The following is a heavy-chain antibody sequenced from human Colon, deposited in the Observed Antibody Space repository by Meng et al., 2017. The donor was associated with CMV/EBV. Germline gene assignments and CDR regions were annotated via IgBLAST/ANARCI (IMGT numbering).Heavy chain of an antibody. Sequence: GESLKISCVASGFIFSDRYMEWVRQAPGKGLEWVTFIRYDGRKEYYADSVKGRFTIYRDNSKKTVYLVMNSLRSQDTAVYYCAREAVTAPIDYWGQGTLVTVSS. J-gene: IGHJ4*02. CDR3: AREAVTAPIDY. D-gene: IGHD2-21*02. CDR2: IRYDGRKE. V-gene: IGHV3-30*02. CDR1: GFIFSDRY.